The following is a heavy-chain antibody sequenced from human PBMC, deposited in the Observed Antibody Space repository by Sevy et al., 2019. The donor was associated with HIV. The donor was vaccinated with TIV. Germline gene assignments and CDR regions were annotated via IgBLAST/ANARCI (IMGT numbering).Heavy chain of an antibody. Sequence: ASVKVSCKASGYTFTSYKITWVRQAPGQGLEWMGWISAFNGDTNYAQKLQGRVTMTTDTSTTTAYMELRSRRSADTAVYYCARAYCSGGRCYSLAYWGQGTLVTVSS. D-gene: IGHD2-15*01. V-gene: IGHV1-18*01. CDR2: ISAFNGDT. CDR3: ARAYCSGGRCYSLAY. J-gene: IGHJ4*02. CDR1: GYTFTSYK.